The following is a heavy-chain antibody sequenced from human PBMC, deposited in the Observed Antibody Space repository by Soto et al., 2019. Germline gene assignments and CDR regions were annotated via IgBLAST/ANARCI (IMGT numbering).Heavy chain of an antibody. J-gene: IGHJ4*02. CDR1: GFTFSRYA. D-gene: IGHD2-15*01. V-gene: IGHV3-23*01. CDR2: VSGSGGST. CDR3: ASPNLYCSGGSCYSEYFDY. Sequence: EVQLLESGGGLVQPGGSLRLSCAASGFTFSRYAMSWVRQAPGKGLEWVSAVSGSGGSTYYADSVKGRFTISRDNSKNTLYLQMNSMSAEDTAVYYCASPNLYCSGGSCYSEYFDYWGQGTLVTVSS.